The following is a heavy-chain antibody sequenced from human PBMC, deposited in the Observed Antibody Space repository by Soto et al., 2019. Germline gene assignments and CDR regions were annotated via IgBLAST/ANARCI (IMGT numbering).Heavy chain of an antibody. Sequence: PGRVSSRASGHTFNSYYMHWVRQAPGKGLEWMGWISTYNGNTKYAQKLQGRVTMTTDTPTSTAYMEPRSLRSDDTGVFYCAREMVRGVGSDYWGQGTLVTVSS. CDR1: GHTFNSYY. CDR3: AREMVRGVGSDY. V-gene: IGHV1-18*01. D-gene: IGHD3-10*01. CDR2: ISTYNGNT. J-gene: IGHJ4*02.